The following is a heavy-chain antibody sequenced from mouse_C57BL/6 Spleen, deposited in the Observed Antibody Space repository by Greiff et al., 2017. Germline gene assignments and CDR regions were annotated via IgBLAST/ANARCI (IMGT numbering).Heavy chain of an antibody. V-gene: IGHV1-15*01. CDR2: IDPETGGT. Sequence: QVQLKESGAELVRPGASVTLSCKASGYTFTDYEMHWVKQTPVHGLEWIGAIDPETGGTAYNQKFKGKAILTADKSSSTAYMELRSLTSEDSAVYYCTRANLLGYWGQGTTLTVSS. J-gene: IGHJ2*01. CDR1: GYTFTDYE. D-gene: IGHD1-1*01. CDR3: TRANLLGY.